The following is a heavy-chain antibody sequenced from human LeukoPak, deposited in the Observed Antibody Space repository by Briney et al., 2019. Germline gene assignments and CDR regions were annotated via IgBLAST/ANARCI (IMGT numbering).Heavy chain of an antibody. V-gene: IGHV3-20*04. CDR1: GFTFDDYG. CDR2: INWNAGST. CDR3: AKDGDTYSYGRFDY. J-gene: IGHJ4*02. D-gene: IGHD5-18*01. Sequence: GGSLRLSCAASGFTFDDYGMSWVRQAPGKGLEWVSGINWNAGSTGYADSVKGRFTISRDNSKNSLYLEMNSLRVEDTAVYYCAKDGDTYSYGRFDYWGQGTLVTVSS.